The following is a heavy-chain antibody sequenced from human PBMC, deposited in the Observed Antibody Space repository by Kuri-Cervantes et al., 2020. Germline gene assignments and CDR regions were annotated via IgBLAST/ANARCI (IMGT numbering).Heavy chain of an antibody. D-gene: IGHD4-23*01. CDR2: IYYSGST. Sequence: SETLSLTCTVSGGSISSYYWSWIRQPPGKGLEWIGYIYYSGSTNYNPSLKSRVTISVDTSKNQFSLKLSSVTPADTAVYYWARGGRVRRDYGGKSIDYWGQGTLVTVSS. CDR1: GGSISSYY. J-gene: IGHJ4*02. CDR3: ARGGRVRRDYGGKSIDY. V-gene: IGHV4-59*12.